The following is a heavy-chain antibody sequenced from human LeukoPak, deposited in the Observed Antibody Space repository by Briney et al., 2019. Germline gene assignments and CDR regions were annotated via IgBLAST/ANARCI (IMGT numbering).Heavy chain of an antibody. V-gene: IGHV3-48*02. CDR1: GFTFSSYG. D-gene: IGHD2-21*02. CDR3: ARDSDWAFDN. CDR2: INHNAETI. J-gene: IGHJ4*02. Sequence: PGGSLRLSCAASGFTFSSYGMHWVRQAPGKGLEWVSYINHNAETIYYADSVKGRFTISRDNAKNVLYLQMNRLRDGDTAVYYCARDSDWAFDNWGQGTLVTVSS.